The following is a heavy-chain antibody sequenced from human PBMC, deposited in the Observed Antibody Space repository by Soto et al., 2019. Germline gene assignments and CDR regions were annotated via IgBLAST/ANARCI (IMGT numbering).Heavy chain of an antibody. Sequence: SETLSLTCTVSGGSISSYYWSWIRQPPGKGLEWIGYIYYSGSTNYNPSLKSRVTISVDTSKNQFSLKLSSVTAADTAVYYCASGKLYYDILTGYYERDYYGMDVWGQGTTVTVS. CDR3: ASGKLYYDILTGYYERDYYGMDV. J-gene: IGHJ6*02. V-gene: IGHV4-59*08. D-gene: IGHD3-9*01. CDR2: IYYSGST. CDR1: GGSISSYY.